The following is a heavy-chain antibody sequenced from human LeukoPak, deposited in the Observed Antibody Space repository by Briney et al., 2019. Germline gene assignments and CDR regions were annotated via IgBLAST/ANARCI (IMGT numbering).Heavy chain of an antibody. CDR1: GGSIRSSYYY. D-gene: IGHD1-26*01. CDR3: ARDPSGNGGGGEYYFDY. CDR2: IYDSGST. J-gene: IGHJ4*02. Sequence: SETLSLTCTVSGGSIRSSYYYWGWIRQPPGKGLEWIGSIYDSGSTYYNPSLKSRVTISVDTSKNQFSLKLNSVTAADTAVYYCARDPSGNGGGGEYYFDYWGQGTLVTVSS. V-gene: IGHV4-39*02.